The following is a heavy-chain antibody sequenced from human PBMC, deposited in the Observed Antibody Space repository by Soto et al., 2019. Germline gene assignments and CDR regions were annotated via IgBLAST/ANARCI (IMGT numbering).Heavy chain of an antibody. D-gene: IGHD5-18*01. CDR2: INPNSGGT. CDR3: ARVLNQGYSYGSPAFDY. CDR1: GYTFTGYY. V-gene: IGHV1-2*04. J-gene: IGHJ4*02. Sequence: ASVKVSCKASGYTFTGYYMHWVRQAPGQVLEWMGWINPNSGGTNYAQKFQGWVTMTRDTSISTAYMELSRLRSDDTAVYYCARVLNQGYSYGSPAFDYWGQGTLVTVSS.